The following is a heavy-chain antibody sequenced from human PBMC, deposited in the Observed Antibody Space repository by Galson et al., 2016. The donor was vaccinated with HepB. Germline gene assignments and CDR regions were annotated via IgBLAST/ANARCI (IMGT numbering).Heavy chain of an antibody. CDR1: GFTFSNAW. CDR3: NTLCYGSGSCSI. Sequence: SLRLSCAASGFTFSNAWMSWVRQAPGKGLEWVGRIRSKSDGGTTEYAAAVTGRFTISRDDSENTLYLQMNSLKTEDTAVYYCNTLCYGSGSCSIWGQGTLVTVSS. D-gene: IGHD3-10*01. CDR2: IRSKSDGGTT. J-gene: IGHJ4*02. V-gene: IGHV3-15*01.